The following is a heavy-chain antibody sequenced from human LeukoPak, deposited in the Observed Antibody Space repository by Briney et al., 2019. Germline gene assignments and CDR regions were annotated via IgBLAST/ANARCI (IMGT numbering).Heavy chain of an antibody. CDR3: ARDLWFGELLYYFDY. Sequence: GRSLRLSCAASGFTFSSYAMHWVRQPPGRGLEWVAVISYDGSNKYYADSVKGRFTISRDNSKNTLYLQMNSLRAEDTAVYYCARDLWFGELLYYFDYWGQGTLVTVSS. D-gene: IGHD3-10*01. CDR2: ISYDGSNK. J-gene: IGHJ4*02. V-gene: IGHV3-30*04. CDR1: GFTFSSYA.